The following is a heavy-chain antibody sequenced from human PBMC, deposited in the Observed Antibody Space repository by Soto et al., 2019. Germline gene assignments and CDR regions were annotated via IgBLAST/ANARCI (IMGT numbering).Heavy chain of an antibody. CDR3: ARHGGRRAYCSGGSCPDAFDI. J-gene: IGHJ3*02. V-gene: IGHV4-34*01. CDR2: INHSGNT. Sequence: SETLSLTCAVYGGSFSTYYWNWIRQPPGKGLEWIGEINHSGNTQYNPSLKSRVTMSVDTSKNQFSLKLSSVTAADTAVYYCARHGGRRAYCSGGSCPDAFDIWGQGTMVTVSS. D-gene: IGHD2-15*01. CDR1: GGSFSTYY.